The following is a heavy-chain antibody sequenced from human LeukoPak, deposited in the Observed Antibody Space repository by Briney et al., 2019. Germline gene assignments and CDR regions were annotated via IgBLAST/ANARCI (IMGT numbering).Heavy chain of an antibody. CDR2: ISSSSSYI. CDR1: GFTFSSYS. D-gene: IGHD2-2*02. J-gene: IGHJ4*02. CDR3: AKSDDQLLYADY. V-gene: IGHV3-21*04. Sequence: GGSLRLSCAASGFTFSSYSMNWVRQAPGKGLEWVSSISSSSSYIYYADSVKGRFTISRDNAKNSLYLQMNSLRAEDTAVYYCAKSDDQLLYADYWGQGTLVTVSS.